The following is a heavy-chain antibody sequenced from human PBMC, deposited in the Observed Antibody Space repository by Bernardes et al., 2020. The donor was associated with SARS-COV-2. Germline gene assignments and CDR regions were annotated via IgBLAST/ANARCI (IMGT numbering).Heavy chain of an antibody. V-gene: IGHV1-69*05. CDR2: IIPRFDKT. D-gene: IGHD1-20*01. J-gene: IGHJ6*02. CDR3: ARGIRNRHYYYGVNV. CDR1: EGPFRDYA. Sequence: SVKVSCKASEGPFRDYAISWVRQAPGQGLEWLGGIIPRFDKTNYAQKFQGRVTITTDESTSAVYLVLTSLTSDDTAMYYCARGIRNRHYYYGVNVGGQGPTGSVSS.